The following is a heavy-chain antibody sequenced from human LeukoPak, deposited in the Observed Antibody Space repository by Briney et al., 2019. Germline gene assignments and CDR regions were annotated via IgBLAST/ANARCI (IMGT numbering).Heavy chain of an antibody. CDR2: IKQDGSDK. D-gene: IGHD4/OR15-4a*01. J-gene: IGHJ4*02. CDR3: ARNDYQGFYYFDG. Sequence: PGRSLRLSCAASGFTFSSYWMSWVRQAPGKGLEWVANIKQDGSDKYSVDTVKGRFTISRDNAKTSLNLQRTSLRAEATAVYSCARNDYQGFYYFDGGSQGTLVTVPS. V-gene: IGHV3-7*01. CDR1: GFTFSSYW.